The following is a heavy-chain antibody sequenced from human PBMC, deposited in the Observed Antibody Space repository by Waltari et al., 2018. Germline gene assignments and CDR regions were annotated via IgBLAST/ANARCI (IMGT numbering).Heavy chain of an antibody. CDR3: ARSIYSFGYFDL. J-gene: IGHJ2*01. CDR2: INPNSGGT. V-gene: IGHV1-2*06. Sequence: VQLVESGGGLIQPGGSLRLSCAAYGFTVSSNYMSWVRQAPGQGLEWMGRINPNSGGTNYAQKFQGRVTMTRDTSISTAYMELSRLRSDDTAVYYCARSIYSFGYFDLWGRGTLVTVSS. D-gene: IGHD2-15*01. CDR1: GFTVSSNY.